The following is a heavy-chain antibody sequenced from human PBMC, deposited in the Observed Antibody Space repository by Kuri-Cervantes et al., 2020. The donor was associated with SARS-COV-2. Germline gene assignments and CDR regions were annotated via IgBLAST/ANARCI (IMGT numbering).Heavy chain of an antibody. CDR1: GYTFTSYV. CDR2: MNPNSGNT. D-gene: IGHD5-12*01. Sequence: ASVKVSCKASGYTFTSYVISWVRQAPGQGLEWMGWMNPNSGNTGYAQKFQGRVTITRNTSISTAYMELSSLRSEDTAVYYCARINTNVDIVATIWGITEEGTDYWGQGTLVTVSS. V-gene: IGHV1-8*03. J-gene: IGHJ4*02. CDR3: ARINTNVDIVATIWGITEEGTDY.